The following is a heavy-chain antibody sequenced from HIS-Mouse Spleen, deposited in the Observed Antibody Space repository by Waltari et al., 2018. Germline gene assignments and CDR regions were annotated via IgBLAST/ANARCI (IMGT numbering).Heavy chain of an antibody. CDR1: GGSISSSSSY. J-gene: IGHJ2*01. D-gene: IGHD6-13*01. CDR2: IYYSGST. V-gene: IGHV4-39*07. Sequence: QLQLQESGPGLVKPSETLSLTCTVSGGSISSSSSYWGWIRQPPGMGLEWSGSIYYSGSTYYNPSLKSRVTISVDTSKNQFSLKLSSVTAADTAVYYCAREIPYSSSWYDWYFDLWGRGTLVTVSS. CDR3: AREIPYSSSWYDWYFDL.